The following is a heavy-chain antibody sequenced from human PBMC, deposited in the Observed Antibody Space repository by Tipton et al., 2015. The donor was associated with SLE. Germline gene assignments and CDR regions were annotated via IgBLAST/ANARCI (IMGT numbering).Heavy chain of an antibody. D-gene: IGHD6-19*01. V-gene: IGHV7-4-1*02. CDR2: INTNTGSP. J-gene: IGHJ4*02. CDR1: GYTFTSYA. Sequence: QSGAEVKKPGASVKLSCKASGYTFTSYAMNWVRQAPGQGLEWLGWINTNTGSPTYAQGFTGRFVFSLDTSVSTAYVEISSLKGEDTAVYYCARRSGWYGQDYFDYWGQGTLVTVSS. CDR3: ARRSGWYGQDYFDY.